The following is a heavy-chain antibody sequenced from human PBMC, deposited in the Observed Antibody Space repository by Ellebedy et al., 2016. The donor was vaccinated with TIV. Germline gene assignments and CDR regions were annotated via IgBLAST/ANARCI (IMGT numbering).Heavy chain of an antibody. Sequence: SETLSLTCAVYGGSFSGYYWSWIRQPPGKGLEWIGEINHSGSTNYNPSLKSRVTISVDTSKNQFSLKLSSVTAADTAVYYCALYGDSRNYYGMDVWGQGTTVTVSS. V-gene: IGHV4-34*01. J-gene: IGHJ6*02. D-gene: IGHD4-17*01. CDR1: GGSFSGYY. CDR3: ALYGDSRNYYGMDV. CDR2: INHSGST.